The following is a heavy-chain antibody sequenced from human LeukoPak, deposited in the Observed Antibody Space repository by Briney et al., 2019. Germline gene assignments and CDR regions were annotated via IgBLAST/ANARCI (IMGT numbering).Heavy chain of an antibody. D-gene: IGHD3-22*01. V-gene: IGHV3-23*01. J-gene: IGHJ4*02. CDR1: GFTFSSYA. CDR3: AKGSDYYDSSGYPD. Sequence: GGSLRLSCAASGFTFSSYAMSWVRQAPGKGLEWVSAISGSGGSTYYADSVEGRFTISRDNSKNTLYLQMNSLRAEDTAVYYCAKGSDYYDSSGYPDWGQGTLVTVSS. CDR2: ISGSGGST.